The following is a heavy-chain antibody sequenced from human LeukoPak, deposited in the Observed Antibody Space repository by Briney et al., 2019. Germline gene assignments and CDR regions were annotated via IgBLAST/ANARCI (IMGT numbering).Heavy chain of an antibody. CDR2: SYCTGGT. V-gene: IGHV4-39*01. D-gene: IGHD3-16*01. CDR1: GGSVGSTGFF. J-gene: IGHJ4*02. CDR3: ASSGGVWGGLDF. Sequence: SETLSLTCTVSGGSVGSTGFFWGWIRQPPGKGLEWIGASYCTGGTNYNPSYNPSLGSRVAISVDTAKNQFSLKVTSVTAADTAVYYCASSGGVWGGLDFWGQGALVTVSS.